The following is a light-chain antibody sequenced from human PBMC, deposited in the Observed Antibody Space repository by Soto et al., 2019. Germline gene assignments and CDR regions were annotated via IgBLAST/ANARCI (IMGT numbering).Light chain of an antibody. J-gene: IGKJ1*01. Sequence: DIQMTQSPSTLSGSVGDRVTITCRASQTISSWLAWYQQKPGKAPKLLIYKASTLKSGVPSRFSGRGSGTDVTLTIGSLQPEDFATYYCQQTSSSPWTFGQGTKVDIK. CDR1: QTISSW. CDR3: QQTSSSPWT. V-gene: IGKV1-5*03. CDR2: KAS.